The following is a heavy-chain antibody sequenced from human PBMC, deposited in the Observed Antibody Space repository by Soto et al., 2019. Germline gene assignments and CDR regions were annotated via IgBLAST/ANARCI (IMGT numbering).Heavy chain of an antibody. J-gene: IGHJ5*02. Sequence: QVQLVQSGAEVKKPGSSVKVSCKASGGTFSSYAISWVRQAPGQGLEWMGGIIPIFGTANYAQKFQGRVTITADESTSTAYMELSSLRSEDTAVYYCARSRMVVVVAATPDLTWFDPWGQGTLVTVSS. CDR1: GGTFSSYA. V-gene: IGHV1-69*01. CDR2: IIPIFGTA. D-gene: IGHD2-15*01. CDR3: ARSRMVVVVAATPDLTWFDP.